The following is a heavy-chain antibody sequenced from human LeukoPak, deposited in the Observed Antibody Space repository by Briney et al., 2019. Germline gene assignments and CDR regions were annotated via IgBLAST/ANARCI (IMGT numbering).Heavy chain of an antibody. Sequence: SETLSLTCTVSGGSISNTIYYWGWIRQPPGKGLEWIGTAYYTGSTYYNPSLKSRVTISVGTSQNQFSLKLSSVTASDTAVYYCARHGYGDYVVAFDVRGQGTMVTVSS. D-gene: IGHD4-17*01. J-gene: IGHJ3*01. CDR2: AYYTGST. CDR1: GGSISNTIYY. V-gene: IGHV4-39*01. CDR3: ARHGYGDYVVAFDV.